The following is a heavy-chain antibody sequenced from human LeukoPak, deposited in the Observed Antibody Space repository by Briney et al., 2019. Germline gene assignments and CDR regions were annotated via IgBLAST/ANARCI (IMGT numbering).Heavy chain of an antibody. D-gene: IGHD6-13*01. J-gene: IGHJ4*02. CDR3: ARPAAAGSPTPGY. CDR2: ISSSSSYI. Sequence: PGGSLRLSCAASGFTFSSYSMNWVRHAPGKGLEWVSSISSSSSYIYYADSVKGRFTISRDNAKNSLYLQMNSLRAEDTAAYYCARPAAAGSPTPGYWGQGTLVTVSS. V-gene: IGHV3-21*01. CDR1: GFTFSSYS.